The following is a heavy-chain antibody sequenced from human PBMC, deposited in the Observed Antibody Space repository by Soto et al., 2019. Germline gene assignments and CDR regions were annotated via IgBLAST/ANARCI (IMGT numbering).Heavy chain of an antibody. CDR2: ISGSGGST. D-gene: IGHD6-6*01. Sequence: EVQLLESGGGLVQPGGSLRLSCAASGFTFSNYAMNWVRQAPGKGLEWVSAISGSGGSTYYADSVKGRFTISRDNSKNTLYLQVNSPRAEDTAVYYCAKDYCRYSSSSPSYYDYWCQGTLVTVSS. CDR3: AKDYCRYSSSSPSYYDY. V-gene: IGHV3-23*01. J-gene: IGHJ4*02. CDR1: GFTFSNYA.